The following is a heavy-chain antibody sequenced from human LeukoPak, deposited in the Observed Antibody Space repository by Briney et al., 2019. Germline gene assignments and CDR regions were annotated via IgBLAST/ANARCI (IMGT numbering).Heavy chain of an antibody. V-gene: IGHV3-7*03. Sequence: GGSLRLSCAVSGFTFSSDWMIWVRQAPGKGLEWVANINPDGSEKNYVDSVRGRFTISRDNAKNSLDLQMNNLRAEDTALYYCAKPRFCTATTCPLGDWGRGTLITVSS. CDR2: INPDGSEK. CDR1: GFTFSSDW. CDR3: AKPRFCTATTCPLGD. D-gene: IGHD2-8*02. J-gene: IGHJ4*02.